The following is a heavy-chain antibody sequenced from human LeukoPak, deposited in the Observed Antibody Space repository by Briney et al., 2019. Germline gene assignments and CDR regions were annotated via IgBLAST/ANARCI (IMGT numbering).Heavy chain of an antibody. J-gene: IGHJ6*02. CDR1: GGSISSGGYS. V-gene: IGHV4-30-2*01. Sequence: SQTLSLTCAVSGGSISSGGYSWSWIRQPPGKGLEWIGYIYHSGSTYYNPSLKSRVTISVDRSKNQFSLKLSSVTAADTAVYYCARITIFPPVYYYYGMDVWGQGTTVTVSS. D-gene: IGHD3-9*01. CDR2: IYHSGST. CDR3: ARITIFPPVYYYYGMDV.